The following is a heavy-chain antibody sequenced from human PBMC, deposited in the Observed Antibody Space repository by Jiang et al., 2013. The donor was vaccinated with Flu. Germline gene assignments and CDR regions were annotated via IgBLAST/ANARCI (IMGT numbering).Heavy chain of an antibody. CDR1: IRSGDQY. V-gene: IGHV4-30-4*01. D-gene: IGHD5-12*01. J-gene: IGHJ4*02. Sequence: IRSGDQYWSWIRQPPGKGLEWIGYIYYNGNTYYNPSLKSRVTISVDTSKNQFSLKLRSVTAADTAVYYCASVSYDVDYWAREPWSPSPQ. CDR2: IYYNGNT. CDR3: ASVSYDVDY.